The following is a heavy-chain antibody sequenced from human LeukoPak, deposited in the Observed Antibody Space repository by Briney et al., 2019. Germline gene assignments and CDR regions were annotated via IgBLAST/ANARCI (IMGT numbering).Heavy chain of an antibody. V-gene: IGHV3-23*01. CDR3: AKDGYAEEAYFDY. CDR2: FSGSGGSA. D-gene: IGHD5-18*01. J-gene: IGHJ4*02. Sequence: PGGSLRLSCAASGFTFSSYWMSWVRQAPGKGLEWVSTFSGSGGSAYYADFAKGRFTISRDNSRNTLYLQMNSLRVEDTAVYYCAKDGYAEEAYFDYWGQGTLVTVSS. CDR1: GFTFSSYW.